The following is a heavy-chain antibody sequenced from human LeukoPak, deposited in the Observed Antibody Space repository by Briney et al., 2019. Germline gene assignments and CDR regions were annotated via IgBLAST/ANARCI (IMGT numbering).Heavy chain of an antibody. CDR2: IYSDGST. D-gene: IGHD5-18*01. V-gene: IGHV3-66*01. CDR1: GFPVSDNY. CDR3: ARDPGYSYGYDY. Sequence: GGSLILSCAASGFPVSDNYMRRVRQPPGQGLECVSVIYSDGSTYYADSVKGRFTISRDNSKNTVYLQMNSLRAEDTAVYYCARDPGYSYGYDYWGQGTLVTVSS. J-gene: IGHJ4*02.